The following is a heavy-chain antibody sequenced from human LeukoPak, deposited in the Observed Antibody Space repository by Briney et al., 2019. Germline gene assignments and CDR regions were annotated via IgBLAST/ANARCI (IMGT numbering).Heavy chain of an antibody. D-gene: IGHD3-10*02. CDR1: GFTFSSYE. CDR3: AERGINMIGGV. J-gene: IGHJ6*04. CDR2: ISSSGSTI. V-gene: IGHV3-48*03. Sequence: GGSLRLFCAASGFTFSSYEMNWVRHAPGKGLVWVSYISSSGSTIYYADSVKGRFTIPRDNAKNSLYLQMNSLRAEDTAVYNCAERGINMIGGVWGKGTTVTISS.